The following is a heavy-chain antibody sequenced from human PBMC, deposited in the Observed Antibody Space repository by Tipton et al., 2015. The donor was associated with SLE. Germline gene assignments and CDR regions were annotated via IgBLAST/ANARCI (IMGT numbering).Heavy chain of an antibody. CDR3: ARGMLTWRGAIIGVDV. CDR2: ISDGGGT. CDR1: GASISSNY. D-gene: IGHD2-8*01. J-gene: IGHJ6*02. V-gene: IGHV4-59*08. Sequence: TLSLTCTVSGASISSNYWIWIRQPPGKGLEWIGYISDGGGTNHNPSLKSRVTISVDPAKNQFSLKLTSVTAADTAVYYCARGMLTWRGAIIGVDVWGQGTSVNVSS.